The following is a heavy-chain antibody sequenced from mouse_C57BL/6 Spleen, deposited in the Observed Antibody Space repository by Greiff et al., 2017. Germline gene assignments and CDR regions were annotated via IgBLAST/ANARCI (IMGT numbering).Heavy chain of an antibody. CDR2: IYPGSGST. J-gene: IGHJ4*01. D-gene: IGHD3-3*01. V-gene: IGHV1-55*01. CDR3: AREGGRDYYAMDY. CDR1: GYTFTSYW. Sequence: VQLQQPGAELVKPGASVKMSCKASGYTFTSYWITWVKQRPGQGLEWIGDIYPGSGSTNYNEKFKSKATLTVDTSSSTAYMQLSSLTSEDSAVYYCAREGGRDYYAMDYWGQGTSVTVSS.